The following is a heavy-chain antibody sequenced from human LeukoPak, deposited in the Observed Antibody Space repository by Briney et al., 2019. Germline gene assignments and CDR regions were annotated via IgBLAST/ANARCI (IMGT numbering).Heavy chain of an antibody. Sequence: SETLSLTCAVYGGSFSGYYWSWIRQPPGKGLEWIGEINHSGSTNYNPSLKSRVTISVDTSKNQFSLKLSSVTAADTAVYYCARGRGDSSGYYRPWIFGYWGQGTLVTVSS. CDR3: ARGRGDSSGYYRPWIFGY. D-gene: IGHD3-22*01. V-gene: IGHV4-34*01. CDR2: INHSGST. CDR1: GGSFSGYY. J-gene: IGHJ4*02.